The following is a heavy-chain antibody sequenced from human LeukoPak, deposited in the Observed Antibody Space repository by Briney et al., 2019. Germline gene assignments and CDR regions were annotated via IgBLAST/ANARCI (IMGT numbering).Heavy chain of an antibody. Sequence: GGSLRLSCAASGFTFTTFGIHWVRQAPGKGLEWVAAISPDGNLEYYTDSVKGRFTISRDNSKNMIYLQMSRLRGEDSALYYCAKINNNVDCSGQGSLVTVSS. D-gene: IGHD1/OR15-1a*01. CDR1: GFTFTTFG. V-gene: IGHV3-30*18. CDR2: ISPDGNLE. J-gene: IGHJ4*02. CDR3: AKINNNVDC.